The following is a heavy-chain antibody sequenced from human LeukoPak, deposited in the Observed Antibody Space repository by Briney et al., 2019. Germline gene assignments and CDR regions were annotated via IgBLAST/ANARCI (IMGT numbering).Heavy chain of an antibody. V-gene: IGHV3-23*01. Sequence: GGSLRLSCAASGFTFSNYAMSWVRQAPGKGLEWVPTITGGGGGTYYADSVKGRFTISRDNSKNTLYLQMNSLRAEDTALYYCAKGGVIVPFDYWGQGTLVTVSS. D-gene: IGHD3-16*02. CDR3: AKGGVIVPFDY. CDR1: GFTFSNYA. CDR2: ITGGGGGT. J-gene: IGHJ4*02.